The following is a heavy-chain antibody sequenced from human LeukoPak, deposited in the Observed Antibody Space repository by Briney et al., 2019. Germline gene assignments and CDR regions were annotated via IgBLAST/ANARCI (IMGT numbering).Heavy chain of an antibody. CDR3: ACLTTADAFDI. J-gene: IGHJ3*02. V-gene: IGHV4-59*01. D-gene: IGHD3-22*01. Sequence: SETLSLICTVSGGSISSYYWSWIRQPPGKGLEWIGYIYYSGSTNYNPSLKSRVTISVDTSKNQFSLKLSSVTAADTAVYYCACLTTADAFDIWGQGTMVTVSS. CDR1: GGSISSYY. CDR2: IYYSGST.